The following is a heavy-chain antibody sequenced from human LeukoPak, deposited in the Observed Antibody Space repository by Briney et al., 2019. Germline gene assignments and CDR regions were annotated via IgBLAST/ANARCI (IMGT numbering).Heavy chain of an antibody. J-gene: IGHJ4*02. D-gene: IGHD5-24*01. Sequence: PSETLSLTCTVSSGSISSSYWSWIRQPPGEGLEWIGRIYTSGSTNYYYNPSLKSRVTMSVDTSKNQFSLQLSSLTAADTAVYFCARDPNYALWGQGTLVTVSS. CDR3: ARDPNYAL. CDR2: IYTSGST. V-gene: IGHV4-4*07. CDR1: SGSISSSY.